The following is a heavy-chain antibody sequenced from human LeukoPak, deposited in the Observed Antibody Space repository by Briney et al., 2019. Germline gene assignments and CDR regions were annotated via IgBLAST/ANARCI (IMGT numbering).Heavy chain of an antibody. CDR2: ISGSGGNT. D-gene: IGHD4-11*01. V-gene: IGHV3-23*01. J-gene: IGHJ3*01. CDR3: ANEYSKGDV. CDR1: GFTFSSYS. Sequence: PPGGSLRLSCAASGFTFSSYSMSWVRQAPGKGLEWVSGISGSGGNTYYADSVKGRFAISRDNSKNTLYLQMNNLRAEDAAVYYCANEYSKGDVWGQGTMVTVSS.